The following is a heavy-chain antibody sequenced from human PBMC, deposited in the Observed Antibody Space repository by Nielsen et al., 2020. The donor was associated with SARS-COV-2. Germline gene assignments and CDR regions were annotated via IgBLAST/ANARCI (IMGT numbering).Heavy chain of an antibody. Sequence: SVKVSCKASGGTFSSNPISWVRQAPGQGLEWMGGIIPIFGTANYAQKFQGRVTITADKSTSTAYMELSSLRSEDTAVYYCAREGAGGDYLSWFDPWGQGTLVTVSS. V-gene: IGHV1-69*06. CDR3: AREGAGGDYLSWFDP. CDR1: GGTFSSNP. D-gene: IGHD4-17*01. CDR2: IIPIFGTA. J-gene: IGHJ5*02.